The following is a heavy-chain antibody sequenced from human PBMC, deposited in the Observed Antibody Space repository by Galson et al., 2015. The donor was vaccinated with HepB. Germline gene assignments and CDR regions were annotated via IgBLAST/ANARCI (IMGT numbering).Heavy chain of an antibody. CDR2: ISGNGDST. V-gene: IGHV3-23*01. J-gene: IGHJ5*01. Sequence: EWSLRLSCAASGFAFDTHAMSWVRQAPGRGLEWISGISGNGDSTFYADSVKGRFTVSRDNSNNMLYLQMESLRAEDAGLYFCAKGYGLFDSWGQGILVTVSS. D-gene: IGHD5-18*01. CDR3: AKGYGLFDS. CDR1: GFAFDTHA.